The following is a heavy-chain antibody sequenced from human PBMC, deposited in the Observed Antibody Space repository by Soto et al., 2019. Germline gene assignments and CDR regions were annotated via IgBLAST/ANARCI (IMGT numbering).Heavy chain of an antibody. CDR3: ARDGYSTSSDWPWFDP. V-gene: IGHV3-48*02. D-gene: IGHD6-6*01. CDR1: GFAFRVYT. CDR2: ISSSSNRI. J-gene: IGHJ5*02. Sequence: GGSLRLSCAASGFAFRVYTIHWVRQAPGKGLEWVSYISSSSNRIYYTDSVKGRFTISRDNAKSSLYLQMNSLRDEDTAVYYCARDGYSTSSDWPWFDPWGQGTLVTVSS.